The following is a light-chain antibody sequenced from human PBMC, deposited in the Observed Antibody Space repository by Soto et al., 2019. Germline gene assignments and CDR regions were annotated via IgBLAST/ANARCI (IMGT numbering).Light chain of an antibody. CDR1: QSVSNNY. CDR3: QQSGSSPLT. J-gene: IGKJ4*01. Sequence: EIVLTQSPGTLSLSPGERATLSCRASQSVSNNYLAWYQQKPGQAPRLLIYGASSRATGIPDRFSGSGCATDFTLTISRLEPEDFAVYFCQQSGSSPLTFGGGTKVEIK. CDR2: GAS. V-gene: IGKV3-20*01.